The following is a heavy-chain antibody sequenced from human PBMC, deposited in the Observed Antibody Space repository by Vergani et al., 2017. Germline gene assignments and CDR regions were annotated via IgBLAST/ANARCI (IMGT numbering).Heavy chain of an antibody. CDR2: IYYSGST. CDR1: GGSISSSSYY. V-gene: IGHV4-61*01. CDR3: ASLPFWSGKYYFDY. D-gene: IGHD3-3*01. J-gene: IGHJ4*02. Sequence: QLQLQESGPGLVKPSETLSLTCTVSGGSISSSSYYWSWIRQPPGKGLEWIGYIYYSGSTNYNPSLKSRVTISVDTSKNQFSLKLSSVTAADTAVYYCASLPFWSGKYYFDYWGQGTLVTVSS.